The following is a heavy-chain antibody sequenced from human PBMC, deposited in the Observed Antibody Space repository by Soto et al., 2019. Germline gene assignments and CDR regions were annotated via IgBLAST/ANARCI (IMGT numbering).Heavy chain of an antibody. CDR3: VRWSDNKAVDP. Sequence: QVQLVESGGGVVQPGRSLRLSCAASGFTFSSYGMHWVRQAPGKGLEWVAVIWYDGSNKYYADSVKGRFIISRDNSKNTLYLQMNSLRAEDTAVYYCVRWSDNKAVDPWGQGTLVTVSS. D-gene: IGHD1-1*01. J-gene: IGHJ5*02. V-gene: IGHV3-33*01. CDR1: GFTFSSYG. CDR2: IWYDGSNK.